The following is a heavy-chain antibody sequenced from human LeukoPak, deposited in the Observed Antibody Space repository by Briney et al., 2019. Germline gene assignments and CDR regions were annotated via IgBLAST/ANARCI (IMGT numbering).Heavy chain of an antibody. V-gene: IGHV3-48*04. CDR3: ARSQIGGHVDY. CDR1: EFTFSSYS. Sequence: GGSLRLSCAASEFTFSSYSMNWVRQAPGKGLEWVSYITNSGNSKSYADSVKGRFTISRDNAKNSLYPQMNSLRAEDTAVYYCARSQIGGHVDYWGQGTLVTVSS. J-gene: IGHJ4*02. CDR2: ITNSGNSK. D-gene: IGHD5-12*01.